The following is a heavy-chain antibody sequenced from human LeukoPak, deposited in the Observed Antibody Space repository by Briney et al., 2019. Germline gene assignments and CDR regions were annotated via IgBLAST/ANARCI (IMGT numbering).Heavy chain of an antibody. CDR1: GGSISSSNW. CDR3: ARDRYYDILTGSAWFDP. D-gene: IGHD3-9*01. J-gene: IGHJ5*02. Sequence: GTLSLTCAVSGGSISSSNWWSWVRQPPGKGLEWIGEIYHSGSTNYNPSLKSRVTISVDKSKNQFSLKLSSVTAADTAVYYCARDRYYDILTGSAWFDPWGQGTLVTVSS. V-gene: IGHV4-4*02. CDR2: IYHSGST.